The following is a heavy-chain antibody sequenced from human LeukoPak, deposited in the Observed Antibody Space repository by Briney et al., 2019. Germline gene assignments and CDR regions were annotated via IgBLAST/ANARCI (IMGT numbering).Heavy chain of an antibody. D-gene: IGHD3-16*01. J-gene: IGHJ6*04. V-gene: IGHV4-38-2*02. CDR1: GYSISSGYF. Sequence: SETLSLTCSISGYSISSGYFWGWIRQPPGKGLEWIGEIYHSGSTNYNPSLKSRVTISVDKSRNQLFLKLNSVTAADTAVYYCARDLGSSTPSGIWGKGTTVTVSS. CDR2: IYHSGST. CDR3: ARDLGSSTPSGI.